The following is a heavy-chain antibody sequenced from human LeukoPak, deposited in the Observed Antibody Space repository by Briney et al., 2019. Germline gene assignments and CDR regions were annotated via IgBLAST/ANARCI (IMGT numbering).Heavy chain of an antibody. CDR3: ARAKAMSHDAFDI. J-gene: IGHJ3*02. CDR2: MNPNSGNT. Sequence: GASVKVSCKASGYTFTRYDINWVRQATGQGLEWMGWMNPNSGNTGYAQKFQGRVTMTRNTSISTAYMELSSLRSEDTAVYYCARAKAMSHDAFDIWGQGTMVTVSS. V-gene: IGHV1-8*01. CDR1: GYTFTRYD.